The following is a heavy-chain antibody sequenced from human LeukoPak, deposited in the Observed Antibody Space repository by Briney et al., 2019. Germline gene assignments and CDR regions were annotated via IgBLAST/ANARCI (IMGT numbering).Heavy chain of an antibody. CDR1: GNTFTSYY. V-gene: IGHV1-46*01. CDR2: INPSGGST. CDR3: ARDDYDMGLGDY. J-gene: IGHJ4*02. Sequence: ASVKVSCKASGNTFTSYYMHWVRQAPGQGLEWMGIINPSGGSTSYAQKFQGRVTMTRDMSTSTVYMELSSLRSEDTAVYYCARDDYDMGLGDYWGQGTLVTVSS. D-gene: IGHD3-22*01.